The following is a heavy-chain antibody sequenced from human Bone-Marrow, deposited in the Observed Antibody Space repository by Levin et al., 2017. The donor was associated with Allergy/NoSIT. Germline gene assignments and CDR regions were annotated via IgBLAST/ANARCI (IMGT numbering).Heavy chain of an antibody. Sequence: PSETLSLTCTVSGGSINSYYWSWIRQPPGEGLEWIGSIYYTGSTNYSPSLKSRVTISVDTSKNQFSLELSSVTAADTAVYFCARHQYGGLVVRFDYWGQGALVTVSS. V-gene: IGHV4-59*08. CDR2: IYYTGST. CDR1: GGSINSYY. CDR3: ARHQYGGLVVRFDY. J-gene: IGHJ4*02. D-gene: IGHD6-19*01.